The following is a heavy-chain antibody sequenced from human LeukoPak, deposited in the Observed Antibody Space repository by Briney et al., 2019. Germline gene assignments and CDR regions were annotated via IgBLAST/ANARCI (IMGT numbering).Heavy chain of an antibody. CDR2: ISGGGGNT. V-gene: IGHV3-23*01. CDR3: GKNRYSGSLSPFDI. J-gene: IGHJ3*02. D-gene: IGHD1-26*01. CDR1: KFAFSSYA. Sequence: PGGSLRLSCAASKFAFSSYAMSWARQAPGKGLEWVSAISGGGGNTYYADSVKGRFTISRDNSKNTLYLQMNSLRAEDTAVYYCGKNRYSGSLSPFDIWGQGTMVTVSS.